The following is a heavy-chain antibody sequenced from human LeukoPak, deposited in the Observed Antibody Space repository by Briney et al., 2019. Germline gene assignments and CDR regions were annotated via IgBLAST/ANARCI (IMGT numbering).Heavy chain of an antibody. J-gene: IGHJ5*01. Sequence: PGRSLRLSCAASGFTFNRYAMHWLRQAPGKGPEWVAFVSFGGDLTFYADSVKGRFTVSRDTYENTVSLQMNSLRAEDTAVYFCPRARFDSWGQGTLVTVSS. V-gene: IGHV3-30*01. CDR2: VSFGGDLT. CDR3: PRARFDS. CDR1: GFTFNRYA.